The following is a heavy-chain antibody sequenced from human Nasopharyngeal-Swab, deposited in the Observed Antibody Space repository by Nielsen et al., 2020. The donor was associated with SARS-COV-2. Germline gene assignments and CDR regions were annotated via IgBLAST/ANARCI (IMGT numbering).Heavy chain of an antibody. V-gene: IGHV3-48*03. CDR3: AIDSSGHFDY. Sequence: VRQAPGKGLEWVSYISSSGSTIYYADSVKGRFTISRDNAKNSLYLQMNSLRAEDTAVYYCAIDSSGHFDYWGQGTLVTVSS. CDR2: ISSSGSTI. D-gene: IGHD2-15*01. J-gene: IGHJ4*02.